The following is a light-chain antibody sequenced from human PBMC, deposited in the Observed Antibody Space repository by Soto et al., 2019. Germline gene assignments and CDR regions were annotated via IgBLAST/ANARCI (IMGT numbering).Light chain of an antibody. CDR3: QQYNSYSLT. J-gene: IGKJ1*01. CDR1: QSITTF. CDR2: DAS. V-gene: IGKV1-5*01. Sequence: GDRVTITCRASQSITTFLAWYQQKPGKAPQILIYDASKLEPGVPSRLSGGGSGTEFTLTISSLQPDDFATYFCQQYNSYSLTFGQGTKVDIK.